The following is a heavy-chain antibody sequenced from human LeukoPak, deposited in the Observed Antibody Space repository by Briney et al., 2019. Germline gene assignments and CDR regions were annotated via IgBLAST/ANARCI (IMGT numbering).Heavy chain of an antibody. D-gene: IGHD6-13*01. V-gene: IGHV1-69*04. CDR2: IIPILGVS. CDR1: GGSFSSYV. CDR3: ASIVGGYSSSWYVYY. J-gene: IGHJ4*02. Sequence: GASVKVSCKASGGSFSSYVITWVRQAPGQGLEWMGRIIPILGVSNFAQKFEGRVTITADKSTNTAYMELRSLRSDDTAVYYCASIVGGYSSSWYVYYWGQGTLVTVSS.